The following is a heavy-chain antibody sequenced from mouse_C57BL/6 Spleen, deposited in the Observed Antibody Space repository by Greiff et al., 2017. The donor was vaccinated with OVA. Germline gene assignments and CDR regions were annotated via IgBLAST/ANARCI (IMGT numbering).Heavy chain of an antibody. V-gene: IGHV1-59*01. J-gene: IGHJ2*01. Sequence: QVQLQQPGAELVRPGTSVKLSCKASGYTFTSYWMHWVKQRPGQGLEWIGVIDPSDSYTNYNQKFKGKATLTVDTSSSTAYMQLSSLTSEDSAVYYCARSRDGYYGYWGKGTTLTVSS. D-gene: IGHD2-3*01. CDR2: IDPSDSYT. CDR1: GYTFTSYW. CDR3: ARSRDGYYGY.